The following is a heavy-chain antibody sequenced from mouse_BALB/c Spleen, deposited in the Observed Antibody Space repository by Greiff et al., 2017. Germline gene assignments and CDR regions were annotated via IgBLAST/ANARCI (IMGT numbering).Heavy chain of an antibody. V-gene: IGHV5-4*02. CDR1: GFTFSDYY. Sequence: EVHLVASGGGLVKPGGSLKLSCAASGFTFSDYYMYWVRQTPEKRLEWVATISDGGSYTYYPDSVKGRFTISRDNAKNNLYLQMSSLKSEDTAMYYCARDGGVDYWGQGTSVTVSS. J-gene: IGHJ4*01. CDR3: ARDGGVDY. CDR2: ISDGGSYT.